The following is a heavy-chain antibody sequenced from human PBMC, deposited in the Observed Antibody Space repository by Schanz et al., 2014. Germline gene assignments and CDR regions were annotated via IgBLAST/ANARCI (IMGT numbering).Heavy chain of an antibody. J-gene: IGHJ6*02. V-gene: IGHV1-18*01. Sequence: QVQLVQSGAEVKKPGASVKVYCKASGYTFTSYGISWVRQAPGQGLEWMGWISAYNGNTNYAQKLQGRVTMTTDTSTSTAYMELRSLRSDDTAVYYCARDRGHVEQLVLEWYYAMDVWGQGTTVAVSS. CDR3: ARDRGHVEQLVLEWYYAMDV. CDR1: GYTFTSYG. D-gene: IGHD6-6*01. CDR2: ISAYNGNT.